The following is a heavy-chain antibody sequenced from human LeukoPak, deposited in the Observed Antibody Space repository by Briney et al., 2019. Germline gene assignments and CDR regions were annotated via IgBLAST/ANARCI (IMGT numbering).Heavy chain of an antibody. CDR1: GFSFSSYS. D-gene: IGHD3-10*02. V-gene: IGHV3-20*04. CDR2: INWNGGST. Sequence: GGSLRLSCAASGFSFSSYSMNWVRQAPGKGLEWVSGINWNGGSTGYADSVKGRFTISRDNAKNSLYLQMNSLRAEDTAVYYCAELGITMIGGVWGKGTTVTISS. CDR3: AELGITMIGGV. J-gene: IGHJ6*04.